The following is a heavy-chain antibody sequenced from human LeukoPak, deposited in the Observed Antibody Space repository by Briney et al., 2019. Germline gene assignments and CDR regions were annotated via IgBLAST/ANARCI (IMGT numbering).Heavy chain of an antibody. V-gene: IGHV3-74*01. CDR1: GFIFSNAW. J-gene: IGHJ4*01. CDR2: INSDGSSR. Sequence: GGSLRLSCAASGFIFSNAWMSWVRQAPGKGLVWVSLINSDGSSRNYADSVKGRFTISRDNAKNTLYLQMNSLRVEDTAVYYCAREDYSGYDFYDYWGQGSLVTVSS. CDR3: AREDYSGYDFYDY. D-gene: IGHD5-12*01.